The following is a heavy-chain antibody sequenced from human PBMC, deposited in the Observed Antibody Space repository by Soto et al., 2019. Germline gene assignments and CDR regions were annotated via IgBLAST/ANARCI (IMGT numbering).Heavy chain of an antibody. D-gene: IGHD4-17*01. J-gene: IGHJ4*02. Sequence: ASVKVSCKASGYTFTSYGISWVRQAPGQGLEWMGWISAYNGNTNYAQRLQGRVTMTTDTSTSTAYMELRSLRSDDTAVYYCARDPLPEMTTTSGGYPKYWGQGALVTVSS. CDR3: ARDPLPEMTTTSGGYPKY. V-gene: IGHV1-18*01. CDR2: ISAYNGNT. CDR1: GYTFTSYG.